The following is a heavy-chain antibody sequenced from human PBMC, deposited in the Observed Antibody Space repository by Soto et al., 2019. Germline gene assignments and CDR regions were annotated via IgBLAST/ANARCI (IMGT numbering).Heavy chain of an antibody. J-gene: IGHJ6*02. Sequence: ASVKVSCKASGYTFTGYYMHWVRQAPGQGLEWMGWINPNSGGTNYAQKFQGWVTMTRDTSISTAYMELSRLRSDDTAVYYCARGDGRTYDFWSGYPYYYGMDVWGQGTTVTVSS. D-gene: IGHD3-3*01. V-gene: IGHV1-2*04. CDR2: INPNSGGT. CDR3: ARGDGRTYDFWSGYPYYYGMDV. CDR1: GYTFTGYY.